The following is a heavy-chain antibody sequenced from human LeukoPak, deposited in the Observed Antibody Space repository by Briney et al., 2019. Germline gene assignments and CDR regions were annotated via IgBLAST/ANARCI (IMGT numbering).Heavy chain of an antibody. CDR1: GGAISSYY. V-gene: IGHV4-59*08. Sequence: SETLSLTCTVSGGAISSYYWSWIRQPPGQGLEWIAYMFYSGTTNYNPSLRSRVTISLDTSKNQFSLRLSSVTAADTAVYCCARGRGEVVVAAWDVFDIWGQGTMVTVSS. CDR2: MFYSGTT. J-gene: IGHJ3*02. CDR3: ARGRGEVVVAAWDVFDI. D-gene: IGHD2-15*01.